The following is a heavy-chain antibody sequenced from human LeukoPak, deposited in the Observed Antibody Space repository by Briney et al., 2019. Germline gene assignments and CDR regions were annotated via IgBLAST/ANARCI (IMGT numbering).Heavy chain of an antibody. CDR1: GFTFSLYT. D-gene: IGHD6-6*01. CDR2: GTSRGTI. CDR3: AKEGVYISSSLIDY. J-gene: IGHJ4*02. V-gene: IGHV3-23*01. Sequence: PGGSLRLSCAASGFTFSLYTINGVRDAPGKGLEGVSSGTSRGTIYYADSVKGRFTIYRDNSKNTLYLEMNSRRAEDTAVYYCAKEGVYISSSLIDYWGQGSLVTVSS.